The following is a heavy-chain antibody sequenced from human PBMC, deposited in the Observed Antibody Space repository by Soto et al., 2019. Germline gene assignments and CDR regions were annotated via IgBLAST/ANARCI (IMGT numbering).Heavy chain of an antibody. CDR1: GGSISSYY. CDR2: IYYSGIT. J-gene: IGHJ4*02. V-gene: IGHV4-59*01. D-gene: IGHD5-12*01. Sequence: PSETLSLTCTVSGGSISSYYWSWIRQPTGKGLEWIGYIYYSGITDYNPSLKSRVTISVDTSKSQFSLKLSSVTAADTAVYYCARGGNLGRWLQPLDFWGQGTLVTVSS. CDR3: ARGGNLGRWLQPLDF.